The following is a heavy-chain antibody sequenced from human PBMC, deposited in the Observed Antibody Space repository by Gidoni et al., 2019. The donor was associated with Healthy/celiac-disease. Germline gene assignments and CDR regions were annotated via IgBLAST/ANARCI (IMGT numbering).Heavy chain of an antibody. J-gene: IGHJ4*02. CDR2: IYPSGST. Sequence: QVQLQESGPGLVKPSGTLPLTCTVSGGSINSSNLWTWVRQPPGKGLEWIGEIYPSGSTNHNPSLKSRLTISVDKSKNHFSLRLTSMSAADTAVYYCAARGYSYGFDYWGQGTLVTVSS. CDR1: GGSINSSNL. D-gene: IGHD5-18*01. V-gene: IGHV4-4*02. CDR3: AARGYSYGFDY.